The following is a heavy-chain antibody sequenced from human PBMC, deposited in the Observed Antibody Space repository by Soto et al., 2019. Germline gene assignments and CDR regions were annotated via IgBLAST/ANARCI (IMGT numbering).Heavy chain of an antibody. Sequence: GSLRLSCAASGFTFSSNAMSWVRQAPGKGLEWVSGITGSGGITDYADSVKGRFTISRDNSRNTVYLQMNYLRVEDTAVYFCAKHTTFCYDRTGPGDYFDYWGQGTLVTVSS. D-gene: IGHD3-22*01. CDR2: ITGSGGIT. V-gene: IGHV3-23*01. J-gene: IGHJ4*02. CDR1: GFTFSSNA. CDR3: AKHTTFCYDRTGPGDYFDY.